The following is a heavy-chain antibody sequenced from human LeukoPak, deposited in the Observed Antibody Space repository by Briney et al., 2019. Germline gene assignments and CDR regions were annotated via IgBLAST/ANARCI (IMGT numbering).Heavy chain of an antibody. CDR3: AKGFDSSGYDAFDI. Sequence: GGSLRLSCAASGFTFDDYAMHWVRHAPGKGLEWVSGISWNSGSIGYADSVKGRFTISRDNAKNSLYLQMNSLRAEDTALYYCAKGFDSSGYDAFDIWGQGTMVTVSS. D-gene: IGHD3-22*01. CDR1: GFTFDDYA. CDR2: ISWNSGSI. J-gene: IGHJ3*02. V-gene: IGHV3-9*01.